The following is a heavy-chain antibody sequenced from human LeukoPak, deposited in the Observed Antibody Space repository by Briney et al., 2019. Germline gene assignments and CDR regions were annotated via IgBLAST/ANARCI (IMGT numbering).Heavy chain of an antibody. CDR2: IIPIFGTA. V-gene: IGHV1-69*05. J-gene: IGHJ4*02. CDR1: GGTFSSYA. Sequence: ASVKVSCKASGGTFSSYAISWVRQAPGQGLEWMGRIIPIFGTANYAQKFQGRVTITTDESTSTAYMELSSLRSEDTAVYYCARVPTYYYVSGSQPQADYWGQGTLVTVSS. D-gene: IGHD3-10*01. CDR3: ARVPTYYYVSGSQPQADY.